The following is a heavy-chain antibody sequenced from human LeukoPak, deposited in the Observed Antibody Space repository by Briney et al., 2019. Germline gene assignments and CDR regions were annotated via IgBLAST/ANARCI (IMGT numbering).Heavy chain of an antibody. CDR1: GYSFTSYW. CDR2: IYPGDSDI. CDR3: ARRQDGYKGRAFWFDP. D-gene: IGHD5-24*01. J-gene: IGHJ5*02. Sequence: GESLKISCKGSGYSFTSYWIGWVRQMPGKGLEWMGIIYPGDSDIRYSPSFQGQVTISADKSISTAYLQWSSLKASDTAMYYCARRQDGYKGRAFWFDPWGQGTLVTVSS. V-gene: IGHV5-51*01.